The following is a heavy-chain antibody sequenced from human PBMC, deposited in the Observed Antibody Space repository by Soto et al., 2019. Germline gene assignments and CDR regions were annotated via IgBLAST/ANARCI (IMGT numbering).Heavy chain of an antibody. V-gene: IGHV3-74*01. CDR3: XXXXXGS. Sequence: EVQLVESGGGLVQPGGSLRLSCAASGLTLNNYWMHWVRXAPGKGLVWVSRINSDGSITNXAXSVKGRFTISRDDAKXXXXXXXXXXXXXXXXXXXXXXXXXGSWGQGTLVTVSS. CDR1: GLTLNNYW. D-gene: IGHD1-26*01. J-gene: IGHJ4*02. CDR2: INSDGSIT.